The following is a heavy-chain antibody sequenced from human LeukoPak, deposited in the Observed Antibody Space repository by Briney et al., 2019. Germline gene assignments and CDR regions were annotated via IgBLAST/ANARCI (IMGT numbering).Heavy chain of an antibody. CDR2: IYYSGGT. V-gene: IGHV4-59*01. J-gene: IGHJ4*02. Sequence: SETLSLTCTVSGGSISSYYWSWIRQPPGKGLEWIGYIYYSGGTNYNPSLKSRVTISVDTSKNQFSLNLISMTAADTAIYYCARASEGIGFFDYWGQGTLVTVSS. D-gene: IGHD2-2*03. CDR3: ARASEGIGFFDY. CDR1: GGSISSYY.